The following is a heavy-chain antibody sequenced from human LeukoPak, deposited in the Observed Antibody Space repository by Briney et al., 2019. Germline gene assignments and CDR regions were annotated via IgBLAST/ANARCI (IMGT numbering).Heavy chain of an antibody. D-gene: IGHD3-16*02. CDR2: IYYSGST. CDR1: GGSISSSSYY. V-gene: IGHV4-39*07. CDR3: ARGLRKRLTFGGVIATYYFDY. Sequence: SETLSLTCTVSGGSISSSSYYWGWIRQPPGKGLEWIGSIYYSGSTNYNPSLKSRVTISVDTSKNQFSLKLSSVTAADTAVYYCARGLRKRLTFGGVIATYYFDYWGQGTLVTVSS. J-gene: IGHJ4*02.